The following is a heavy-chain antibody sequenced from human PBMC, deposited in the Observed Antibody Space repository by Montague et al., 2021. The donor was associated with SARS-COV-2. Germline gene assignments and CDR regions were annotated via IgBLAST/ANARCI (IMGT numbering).Heavy chain of an antibody. J-gene: IGHJ6*02. V-gene: IGHV3-53*01. D-gene: IGHD2-15*01. CDR3: ARDERRASKWSYGLDV. Sequence: SLRLSCAASGFSVSTNYLTWVRQAPGRGLEWVSFIDAVGNTYYADSVTGRFTVSRDNSKNTVNLQMNSLRVEDTAIYYCARDERRASKWSYGLDVWGPGTPVTVSS. CDR2: IDAVGNT. CDR1: GFSVSTNY.